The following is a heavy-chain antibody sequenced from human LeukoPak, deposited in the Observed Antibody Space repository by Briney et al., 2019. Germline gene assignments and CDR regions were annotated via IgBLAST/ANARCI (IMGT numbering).Heavy chain of an antibody. Sequence: GGSLRLSCAVSGFSFSSYWMHWVRQGPGKGLAWVSRITSDGSDTDYADSVKGRFTISRDNAENTLYLHMNSLRAEDTAVYYCTRDAAPGYFDLWGRGTLVTVSS. V-gene: IGHV3-74*01. CDR2: ITSDGSDT. CDR3: TRDAAPGYFDL. CDR1: GFSFSSYW. D-gene: IGHD2-15*01. J-gene: IGHJ2*01.